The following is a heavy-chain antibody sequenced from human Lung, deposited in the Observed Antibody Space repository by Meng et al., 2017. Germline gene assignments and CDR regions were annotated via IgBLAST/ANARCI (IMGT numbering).Heavy chain of an antibody. CDR2: IYHGGST. V-gene: IGHV4-4*02. Sequence: QVQLQESGPGLVKPSGTLSLTCAVSGGSSSSDNWWSWVRQPPGKGLEWIGEIYHGGSTNYNPSLKSRITISVDKPKNQFSLTLSSVTAADTAVYYCTKNDFYCLGYWGQGTLVTVSS. D-gene: IGHD2-21*01. J-gene: IGHJ4*02. CDR3: TKNDFYCLGY. CDR1: GGSSSSDNW.